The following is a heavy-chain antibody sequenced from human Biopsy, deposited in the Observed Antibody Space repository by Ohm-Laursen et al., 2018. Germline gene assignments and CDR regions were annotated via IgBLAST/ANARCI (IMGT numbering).Heavy chain of an antibody. V-gene: IGHV1-69*13. Sequence: SVKVSCKASGGTFTNYAISWVRQAPGQGLEWMGGIIPIFGTANYAQKFQGRVTITADESMSTAYMELSSLRSDDTAVYYCARDALGGGSYRFFYWGQGSLVTVSS. CDR1: GGTFTNYA. J-gene: IGHJ4*02. CDR3: ARDALGGGSYRFFY. CDR2: IIPIFGTA. D-gene: IGHD1-26*01.